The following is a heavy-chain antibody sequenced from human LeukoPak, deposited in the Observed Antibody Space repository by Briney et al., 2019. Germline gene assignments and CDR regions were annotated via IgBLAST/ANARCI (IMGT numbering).Heavy chain of an antibody. D-gene: IGHD3-10*01. CDR3: VRDQLWFGEPYIIVD. Sequence: SETLSLTCTVSGGVIITTTYYWGWIRQPPGKGLEWIGTLYHTGRTYSNPSLTSRITLSIDTSKSQFSLKPTSVTAADTAVYYCVRDQLWFGEPYIIVDWGQGTLVSVSS. J-gene: IGHJ4*02. CDR2: LYHTGRT. CDR1: GGVIITTTYY. V-gene: IGHV4-39*07.